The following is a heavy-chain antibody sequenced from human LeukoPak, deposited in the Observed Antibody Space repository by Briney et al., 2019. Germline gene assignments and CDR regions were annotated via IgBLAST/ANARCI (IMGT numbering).Heavy chain of an antibody. Sequence: PSETLSLTCAVFGGSFSAYYWSWIRQPPGKGLEWIGEINHSGSTNNNPHLKSRVAISVDTSKNQFSLRLSSVTAADTAVYYCARRDCSGGSCYFDYWGQGTLVTVSS. CDR2: INHSGST. J-gene: IGHJ4*02. CDR3: ARRDCSGGSCYFDY. CDR1: GGSFSAYY. D-gene: IGHD2-15*01. V-gene: IGHV4-34*01.